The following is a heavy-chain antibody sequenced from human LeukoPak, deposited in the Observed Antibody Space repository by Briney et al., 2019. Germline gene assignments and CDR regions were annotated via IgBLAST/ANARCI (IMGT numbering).Heavy chain of an antibody. CDR3: ARSPTLVRGLIFYMDV. CDR2: IYYSGST. J-gene: IGHJ6*03. V-gene: IGHV4-39*07. Sequence: PSETLSLTCTVSGGSISSSSYYWGWIRQPPGKGLEWIGSIYYSGSTYYNPSLKSRVTISVDTSKNQFSLKLSSVTAADTAVYFCARSPTLVRGLIFYMDVWGKGTTVTVSS. CDR1: GGSISSSSYY. D-gene: IGHD3-10*01.